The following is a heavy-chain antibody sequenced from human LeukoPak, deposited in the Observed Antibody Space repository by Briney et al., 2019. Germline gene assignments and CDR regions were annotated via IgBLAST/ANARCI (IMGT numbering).Heavy chain of an antibody. Sequence: GGSLRLSCAASGFTLSNYEMNWVRQAPGKGLEWVSYISSSGRTIYYADSVKGRFTISRDNAKNSLYLQMNGLRAEDTAVYYCAREGISSSDPFDYWGQGTLVTVSS. CDR2: ISSSGRTI. J-gene: IGHJ4*02. CDR1: GFTLSNYE. D-gene: IGHD2-15*01. CDR3: AREGISSSDPFDY. V-gene: IGHV3-48*03.